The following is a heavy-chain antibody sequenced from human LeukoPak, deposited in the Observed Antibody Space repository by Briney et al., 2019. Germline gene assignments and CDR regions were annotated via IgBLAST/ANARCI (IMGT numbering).Heavy chain of an antibody. D-gene: IGHD3-22*01. CDR2: ISSTDVAT. V-gene: IGHV3-23*01. J-gene: IGHJ4*02. Sequence: GGSLRLSCAASRFTFSSYAISWVRQAPGKGLEWVSTISSTDVATYYADSVKGRFTISRDNANNSLYLQMNSLRAEDTAVYYCAGGSGYYSTPTYFDYWGQGTLVTVSS. CDR1: RFTFSSYA. CDR3: AGGSGYYSTPTYFDY.